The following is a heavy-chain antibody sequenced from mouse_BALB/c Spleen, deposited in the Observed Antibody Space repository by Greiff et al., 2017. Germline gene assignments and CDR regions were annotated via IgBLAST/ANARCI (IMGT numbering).Heavy chain of an antibody. D-gene: IGHD3-2*01. Sequence: EVKLQESGAELVKPGASVKLYCTASGFNIKDTYMHWVKQRPEQGLEWIGRIDPANGNTKYDPKFQGKATITADTSSNTAYLQLSSLTSEDTAVYYCALRQLGPWFAYWGQGTLVTVSA. CDR1: GFNIKDTY. CDR2: IDPANGNT. V-gene: IGHV14-3*02. J-gene: IGHJ3*01. CDR3: ALRQLGPWFAY.